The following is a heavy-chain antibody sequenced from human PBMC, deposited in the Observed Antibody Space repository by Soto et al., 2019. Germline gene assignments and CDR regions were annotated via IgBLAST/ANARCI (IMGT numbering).Heavy chain of an antibody. Sequence: QLQLQESGPGLVKPSETLSLTCTVSGGSISSGSYYLGWIRQPPGKGLQWIGYIYYSGSTYYNPSLKSRITIAVDTSKNQFSLKLSSVTAADTAVYYCARQRGIFGDAFDIWGQGTMVTVSS. CDR1: GGSISSGSYY. J-gene: IGHJ3*02. V-gene: IGHV4-39*01. D-gene: IGHD3-3*01. CDR3: ARQRGIFGDAFDI. CDR2: IYYSGST.